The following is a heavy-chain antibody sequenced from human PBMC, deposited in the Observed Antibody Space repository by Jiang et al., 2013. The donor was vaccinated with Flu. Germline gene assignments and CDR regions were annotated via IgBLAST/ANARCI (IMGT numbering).Heavy chain of an antibody. CDR2: IYYSGST. J-gene: IGHJ4*02. CDR1: GGSISSYY. CDR3: ARERDKMATIDY. D-gene: IGHD5-24*01. Sequence: GSGLVKPSETMSLTCTVSGGSISSYYWSWIRQPPGKGLEWIGYIYYSGSTNYNPSLKSRVTISVDTSKNQFSLKLSSVTAADTAVYYCARERDKMATIDYWGQGTLVTVSS. V-gene: IGHV4-59*01.